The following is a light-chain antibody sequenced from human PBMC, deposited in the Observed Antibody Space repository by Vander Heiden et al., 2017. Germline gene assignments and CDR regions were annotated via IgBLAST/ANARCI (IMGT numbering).Light chain of an antibody. Sequence: QSALTQPASVSGSPGQSITISCTGTSSDVGGYNYVSWYQQHPGKAPKLMIFGVRNRPSGVSYRFSGSKSGNTASLTISGLQAEDEADYYCSSYTSSSTPWVFGGGTKLTVL. CDR2: GVR. J-gene: IGLJ3*02. CDR3: SSYTSSSTPWV. CDR1: SSDVGGYNY. V-gene: IGLV2-14*01.